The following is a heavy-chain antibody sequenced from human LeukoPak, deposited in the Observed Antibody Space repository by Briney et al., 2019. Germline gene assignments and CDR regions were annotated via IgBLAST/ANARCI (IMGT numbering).Heavy chain of an antibody. V-gene: IGHV4-59*01. D-gene: IGHD1-14*01. CDR3: ARSELYYFDY. J-gene: IGHJ4*02. CDR1: GDSISSYN. Sequence: SETLSLTCTVSGDSISSYNWTWIRQPPGKGLEWIGYIYYSGSTNYNPSLKSRVTISVDTSKNQFSLKLSSVTAADTAVYYCARSELYYFDYWGQGTLVTVSS. CDR2: IYYSGST.